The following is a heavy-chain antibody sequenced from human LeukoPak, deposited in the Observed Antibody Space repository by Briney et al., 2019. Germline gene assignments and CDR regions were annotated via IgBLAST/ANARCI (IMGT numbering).Heavy chain of an antibody. CDR2: IIPILGIA. CDR3: ARKAVVVVAANDAFDI. Sequence: GASVKVSCKASGGTFSSYTISWVRQAPGQGLEWMGRIIPILGIANYAQKFQGRVTITADKSTSTAYMELSSLRSEDTAVYYCARKAVVVVAANDAFDIWGQGTMVTVSS. J-gene: IGHJ3*02. D-gene: IGHD2-15*01. CDR1: GGTFSSYT. V-gene: IGHV1-69*02.